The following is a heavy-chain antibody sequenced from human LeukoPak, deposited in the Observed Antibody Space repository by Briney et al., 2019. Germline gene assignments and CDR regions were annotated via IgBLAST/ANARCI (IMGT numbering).Heavy chain of an antibody. Sequence: SETLSLTCTVSGGSIRSSSYYWGWIRQPPGKGLEWIGSIYYSGSTYYNPSLKSRVTISVDTSKNQFSLKLSSVTAADTAVYYCARRGVVVVPAAMRPFDYWGQGTLVIVSS. CDR2: IYYSGST. J-gene: IGHJ4*02. V-gene: IGHV4-39*01. CDR1: GGSIRSSSYY. CDR3: ARRGVVVVPAAMRPFDY. D-gene: IGHD2-2*01.